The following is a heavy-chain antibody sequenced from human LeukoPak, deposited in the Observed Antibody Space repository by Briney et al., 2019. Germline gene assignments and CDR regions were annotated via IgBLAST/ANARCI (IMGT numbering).Heavy chain of an antibody. CDR2: IYYSGST. CDR3: ARVLHSGYSSSWYPSNWFDP. J-gene: IGHJ5*02. CDR1: GGSISSYY. Sequence: SETLSLTCTVSGGSISSYYWSWIRQPPGKGLEWIGYIYYSGSTNYNPSLKSRVTISVDTSKNQFSLKLSSVTAADTAVYYCARVLHSGYSSSWYPSNWFDPWGQGTLVTVSS. D-gene: IGHD6-13*01. V-gene: IGHV4-59*01.